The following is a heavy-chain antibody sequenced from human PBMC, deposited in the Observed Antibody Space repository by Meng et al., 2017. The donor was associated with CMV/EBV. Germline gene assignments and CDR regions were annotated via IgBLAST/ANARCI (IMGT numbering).Heavy chain of an antibody. CDR1: GGTFSSYT. CDR2: IIALVGVT. CDR3: ARSGDSGGHIAY. D-gene: IGHD4-23*01. V-gene: IGHV1-69*02. J-gene: IGHJ4*02. Sequence: CTALGGTFSSYTINWVRQAPGQGLEWMGGIIALVGVTSYAQKFQGRVTISEDRATSTAHLELTSLTSEDTGVYYCARSGDSGGHIAYWGQGTVVTVSS.